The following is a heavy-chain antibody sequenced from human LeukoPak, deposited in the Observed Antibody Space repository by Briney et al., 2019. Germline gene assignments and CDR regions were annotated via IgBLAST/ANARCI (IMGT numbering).Heavy chain of an antibody. V-gene: IGHV1-3*01. CDR2: INAGNGNT. Sequence: ASVKVSCKASGYTFTSYAMHWVRQAPGQRLEWMGWINAGNGNTKYSQKFQGRVTITRDTSASTAYMELSSLGSEDTAVYYCARLLNYYDSSGYYSDPDDYWGQGTLVTVSS. J-gene: IGHJ4*02. CDR3: ARLLNYYDSSGYYSDPDDY. D-gene: IGHD3-22*01. CDR1: GYTFTSYA.